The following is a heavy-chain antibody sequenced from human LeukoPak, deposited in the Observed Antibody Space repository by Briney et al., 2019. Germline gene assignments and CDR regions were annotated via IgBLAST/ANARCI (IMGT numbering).Heavy chain of an antibody. Sequence: ASVKVSCKASGGTFSSYAISWVRQAPGQGLEWMGGIIPIFGTANYAQKFQGRVTITADKSTSTAYMELSSLRSEDTAVYYCARDNRLWGRYYYYMDVWGKGTTVTISS. CDR2: IIPIFGTA. CDR3: ARDNRLWGRYYYYMDV. V-gene: IGHV1-69*06. CDR1: GGTFSSYA. J-gene: IGHJ6*03. D-gene: IGHD2/OR15-2a*01.